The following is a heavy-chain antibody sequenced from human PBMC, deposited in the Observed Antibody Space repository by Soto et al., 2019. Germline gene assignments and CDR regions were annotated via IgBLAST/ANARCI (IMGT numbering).Heavy chain of an antibody. D-gene: IGHD6-13*01. V-gene: IGHV3-64D*08. CDR2: ISSNGGST. Sequence: AGGSLRLSCSASGYTFCSYAMHWVRQAPGKGLEYVSAISSNGGSTYYADSVKGRFTISRDNSKNTLYLQMSSLRAEDTAVYYCVKDYVGSWLSTFDYWGQGTLVTAPQ. CDR1: GYTFCSYA. CDR3: VKDYVGSWLSTFDY. J-gene: IGHJ4*02.